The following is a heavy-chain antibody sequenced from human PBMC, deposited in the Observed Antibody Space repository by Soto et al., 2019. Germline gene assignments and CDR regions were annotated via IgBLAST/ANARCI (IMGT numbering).Heavy chain of an antibody. V-gene: IGHV3-74*01. Sequence: VPLVESGGGSVQPGGSLRLSCVASGINFSGFWMHWVRQVPGKGLEWVARVDSAGSGPSYADFVKGRFTVSRDNAKNTVSLQMDSMRVEDTAVYYFATVFEHWGQGIPVNVSS. J-gene: IGHJ4*02. CDR1: GINFSGFW. CDR3: ATVFEH. CDR2: VDSAGSGP.